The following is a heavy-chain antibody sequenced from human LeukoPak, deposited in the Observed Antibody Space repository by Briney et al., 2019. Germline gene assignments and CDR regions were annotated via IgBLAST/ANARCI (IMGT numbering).Heavy chain of an antibody. J-gene: IGHJ5*02. CDR3: ARQGIVVVPAARPRSWFDP. D-gene: IGHD2-2*01. CDR2: IVYTGTT. CDR1: RDSVSTKNYY. Sequence: PSETLSLTFTVSRDSVSTKNYYWGWIRQPPGKGLEWIGNIVYTGTTFYNPSLKSRVTISVDASKNQFSLKLSSVTAADTAVYYCARQGIVVVPAARPRSWFDPWGQGTLVTVSS. V-gene: IGHV4-39*01.